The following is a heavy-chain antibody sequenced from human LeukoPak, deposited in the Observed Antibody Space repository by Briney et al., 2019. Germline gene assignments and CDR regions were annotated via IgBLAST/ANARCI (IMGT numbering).Heavy chain of an antibody. CDR2: ISWNSGTI. J-gene: IGHJ4*02. CDR3: AKGTSSSWYYFDY. CDR1: GLSFSSYA. V-gene: IGHV3-9*01. D-gene: IGHD6-13*01. Sequence: GGSLRLSCAASGLSFSSYAMHWVRQAPGKGLEWVSGISWNSGTIGYADSVKGRFTISRDNAKNSLYLQMNSLRAEDTALYYCAKGTSSSWYYFDYWGQGTLVTVSS.